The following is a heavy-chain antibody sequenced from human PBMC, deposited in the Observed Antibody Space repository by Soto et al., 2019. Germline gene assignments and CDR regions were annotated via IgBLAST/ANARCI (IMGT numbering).Heavy chain of an antibody. J-gene: IGHJ6*02. Sequence: PSETPSLTCTVSGASIRSSAYWVWIRQPPGKGLEWIGSIYSIGNTYYNPSLKSGVTISADTSKNQFSLNLISVTAADTAVYYCRRSSRYSTDVWGQGITVTVSS. V-gene: IGHV4-39*05. CDR1: GASIRSSAY. CDR2: IYSIGNT. D-gene: IGHD6-19*01. CDR3: RRSSRYSTDV.